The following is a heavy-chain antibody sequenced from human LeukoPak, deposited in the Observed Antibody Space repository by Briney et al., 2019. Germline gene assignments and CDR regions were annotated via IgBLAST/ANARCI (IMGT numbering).Heavy chain of an antibody. J-gene: IGHJ4*02. V-gene: IGHV3-15*07. CDR2: IKSKSDGGTT. D-gene: IGHD1-1*01. Sequence: GGSLRLSCAASGFTFSDAWMNWVRQAPGKGLVWVGRIKSKSDGGTTDYAAPVKGRFTISRDGSKDTLYLQMNSLKTEDTAMYYCTTGKTDDYYFDYWGQGTLVTVSS. CDR1: GFTFSDAW. CDR3: TTGKTDDYYFDY.